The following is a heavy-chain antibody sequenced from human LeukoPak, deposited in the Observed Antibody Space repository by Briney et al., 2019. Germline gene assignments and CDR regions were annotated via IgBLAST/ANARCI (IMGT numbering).Heavy chain of an antibody. CDR2: ISSSSVTI. V-gene: IGHV3-48*01. CDR3: ARSGDPYCGGDCKFDY. D-gene: IGHD2-21*01. Sequence: PGGSLRLSCAASGFTFSTYSMNWVRQAPGKGLEWVSYISSSSVTIYYADSVKGRFTISRDNAKNSLYLQMNSLKTEDTAVYYCARSGDPYCGGDCKFDYWGQGTLVTVSS. CDR1: GFTFSTYS. J-gene: IGHJ4*02.